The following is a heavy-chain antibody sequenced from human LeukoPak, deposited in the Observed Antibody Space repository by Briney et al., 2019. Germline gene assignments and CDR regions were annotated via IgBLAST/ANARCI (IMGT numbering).Heavy chain of an antibody. V-gene: IGHV4-38-2*02. D-gene: IGHD3-22*01. CDR3: ARDSSGYYHWFDP. CDR1: GYSISSGYY. Sequence: SETLSLTCTVSGYSISSGYYWGWIRQPPGKGLEWIGEIYHSGSTNYNPSLKSRVTISVDKSKNQFSLKLTSVTAADTAVYYCARDSSGYYHWFDPWGQGTLVTVSS. CDR2: IYHSGST. J-gene: IGHJ5*02.